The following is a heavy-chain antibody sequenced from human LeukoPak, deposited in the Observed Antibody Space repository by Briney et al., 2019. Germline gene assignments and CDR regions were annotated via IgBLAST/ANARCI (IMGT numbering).Heavy chain of an antibody. CDR2: ISYDGSNK. J-gene: IGHJ4*02. CDR1: GFTFSSYA. Sequence: PGGSLRLSCAASGFTFSSYAMHWVRQAPGKGLEWVAVISYDGSNKYYADSVKGRFTISRDNSKNTLYLQMNSLKTEDTAVYYCTSITMVRGVPNFDYWGQGTLVTVSS. V-gene: IGHV3-30-3*01. D-gene: IGHD3-10*01. CDR3: TSITMVRGVPNFDY.